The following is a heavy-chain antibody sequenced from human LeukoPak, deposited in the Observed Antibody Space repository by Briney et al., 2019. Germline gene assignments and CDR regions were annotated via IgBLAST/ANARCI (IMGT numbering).Heavy chain of an antibody. CDR2: SSGYNGNT. CDR3: ARVRSSMVLDY. D-gene: IGHD2/OR15-2a*01. Sequence: ASVKVSCKASGYTFTTYGIGWVRQAPGQRLEWMGWSSGYNGNTNYAQKFQGRVTMTPDTSTRTAYMDLRSLRSADTALYYCARVRSSMVLDYWGQGTLITASS. J-gene: IGHJ4*02. V-gene: IGHV1-18*01. CDR1: GYTFTTYG.